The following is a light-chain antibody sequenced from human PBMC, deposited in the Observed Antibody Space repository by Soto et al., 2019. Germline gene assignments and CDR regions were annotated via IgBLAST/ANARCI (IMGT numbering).Light chain of an antibody. Sequence: IVMTQSPATLSVSPGERATLSCRASQSVDDNLAWYQQKPGQAPRLLIYGASTRATGIPARFSGSGSGTDFTLTISRLEPEDFAVYYCQQSGSSPPFTFGRGTKVDIK. V-gene: IGKV3-15*01. CDR3: QQSGSSPPFT. CDR1: QSVDDN. CDR2: GAS. J-gene: IGKJ3*01.